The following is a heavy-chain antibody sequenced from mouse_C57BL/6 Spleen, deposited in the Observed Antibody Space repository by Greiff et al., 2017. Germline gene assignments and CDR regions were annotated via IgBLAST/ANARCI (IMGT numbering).Heavy chain of an antibody. CDR1: GYTFTSYW. CDR3: ARDEEEQQTSYAMDY. Sequence: QVQLQQPGAELVRPGTSVKLSCKASGYTFTSYWMHWVKQRPGQGLEWIGVIDPSDSYTYYNQKFKGKSILTVDTSSSTAYMQLSSLTSEDSAVYYCARDEEEQQTSYAMDYWGQGTSVTVSS. D-gene: IGHD3-1*01. CDR2: IDPSDSYT. V-gene: IGHV1-59*01. J-gene: IGHJ4*01.